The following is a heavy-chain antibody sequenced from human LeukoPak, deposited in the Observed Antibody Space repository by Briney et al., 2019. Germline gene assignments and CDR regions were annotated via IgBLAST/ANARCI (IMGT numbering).Heavy chain of an antibody. CDR3: ARQGHDILTGYSLNWFDP. V-gene: IGHV5-51*01. J-gene: IGHJ5*02. CDR1: GYNFTNYW. D-gene: IGHD3-9*01. Sequence: GESLKISCKGSGYNFTNYWIGWVRQMPGKGLEWMGIIYPGDSDTRYSPSFQGQVTISADKSISTAYLQWSSLKASDTAMYYCARQGHDILTGYSLNWFDPWGQGTLVTVSS. CDR2: IYPGDSDT.